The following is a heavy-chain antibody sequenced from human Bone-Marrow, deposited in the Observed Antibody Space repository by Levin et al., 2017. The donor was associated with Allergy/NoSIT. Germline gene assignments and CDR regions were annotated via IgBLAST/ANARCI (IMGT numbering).Heavy chain of an antibody. D-gene: IGHD3-22*01. CDR2: ISGSGGNT. CDR1: GFIFSNYA. CDR3: AGYDTSAYHSPFDY. Sequence: PEASVKVSCAASGFIFSNYAMNWVRQAPGKGLEWVSQISGSGGNTHYADSVKGRFTISRDNSKNTLYLQMNSLRVEDTAVYYCAGYDTSAYHSPFDYWGQGTLVTVSS. V-gene: IGHV3-23*01. J-gene: IGHJ4*02.